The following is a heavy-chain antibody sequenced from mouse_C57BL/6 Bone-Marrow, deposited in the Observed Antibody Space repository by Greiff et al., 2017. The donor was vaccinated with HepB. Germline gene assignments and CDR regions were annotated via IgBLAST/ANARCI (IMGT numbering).Heavy chain of an antibody. J-gene: IGHJ2*01. D-gene: IGHD1-1*01. CDR1: GFTFSDYG. Sequence: EVMLVESGGGLVKPGGSLKLSCAASGFTFSDYGMHWVRQAPEKGLVWVAYISSGSSTIYYADTVKGRFTISRDNAKNTLFLQMTSLRSEDTAMYYCARGSYGSSYWGQGTTLTVSS. CDR3: ARGSYGSSY. CDR2: ISSGSSTI. V-gene: IGHV5-17*01.